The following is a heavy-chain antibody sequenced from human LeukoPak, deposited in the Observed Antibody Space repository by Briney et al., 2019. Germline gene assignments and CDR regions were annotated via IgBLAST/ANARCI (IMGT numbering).Heavy chain of an antibody. J-gene: IGHJ4*02. V-gene: IGHV1-69*13. CDR2: IIPVFHTT. CDR3: ARSRPFITGRFYDILDF. Sequence: SVKVSCKTSGYSFSRHAMSWVRQAPGQGLEWMGGIIPVFHTTNYARKFQGRLTITADESTSAAYMELSSLRSEDTAVYYCARSRPFITGRFYDILDFWGQGTLVTVSS. D-gene: IGHD3-9*01. CDR1: GYSFSRHA.